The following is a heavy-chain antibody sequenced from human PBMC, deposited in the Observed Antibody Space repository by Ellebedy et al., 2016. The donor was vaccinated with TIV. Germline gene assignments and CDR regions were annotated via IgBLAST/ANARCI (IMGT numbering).Heavy chain of an antibody. CDR1: GFTFSRYA. CDR3: AKDRPSGDGYWVFDQ. D-gene: IGHD5-18*01. J-gene: IGHJ4*02. CDR2: IFGSGGGI. V-gene: IGHV3-23*01. Sequence: PGGSLRLSCAASGFTFSRYAMSWVRQAPGKGLEWVSGIFGSGGGISYADSVKGRFTISRDNSKSMVHLQMNSLRPEDTAVYYCAKDRPSGDGYWVFDQWGQGTLVTVSS.